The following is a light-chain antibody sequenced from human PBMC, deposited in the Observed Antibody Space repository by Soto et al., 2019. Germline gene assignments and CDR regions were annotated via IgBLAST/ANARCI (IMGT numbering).Light chain of an antibody. CDR3: QSYDSSLSAPYV. Sequence: QSALTQPPSASGSPGQSVTISCTGTSSDVGGYNYVSWYQQHPCKAPKLMIYEVSKRPSGVPDRFSASKSGTSASLAITGLQAEDEADYYRQSYDSSLSAPYVFGTGTKVTVL. J-gene: IGLJ1*01. V-gene: IGLV2-8*01. CDR2: EVS. CDR1: SSDVGGYNY.